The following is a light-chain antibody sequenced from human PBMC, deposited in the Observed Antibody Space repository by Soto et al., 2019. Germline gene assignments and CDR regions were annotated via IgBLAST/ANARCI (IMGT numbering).Light chain of an antibody. CDR2: WAS. J-gene: IGKJ2*01. CDR3: QQYYNSPYT. Sequence: DIVMTQSPDSLAVSLGERATIYCKSSQSVLYSSNNKNYLAWYQQKPGQPPKLLIFWASTRESGVPDRFSGSCSGTDFTLTISNWQDEDVAVYYCQQYYNSPYTFGQGTKLEIK. V-gene: IGKV4-1*01. CDR1: QSVLYSSNNKNY.